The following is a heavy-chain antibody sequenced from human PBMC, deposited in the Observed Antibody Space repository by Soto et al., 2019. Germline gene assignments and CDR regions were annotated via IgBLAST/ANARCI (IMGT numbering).Heavy chain of an antibody. CDR2: ISAYNGNT. D-gene: IGHD2-15*01. CDR3: ARDGVVAAPDPYYYGMDV. Sequence: GASVKVSCKASGYTFTSYGISWVRQAPGQGLEWMGRISAYNGNTNYAQKLQGRVTMTTDTSTSTAYMELRSLRSDDTAVYYCARDGVVAAPDPYYYGMDVWGQGTTVTVSS. J-gene: IGHJ6*02. V-gene: IGHV1-18*01. CDR1: GYTFTSYG.